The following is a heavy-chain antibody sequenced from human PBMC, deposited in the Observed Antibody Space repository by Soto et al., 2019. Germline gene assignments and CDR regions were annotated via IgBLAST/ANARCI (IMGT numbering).Heavy chain of an antibody. Sequence: LPLTCAVYGWSFSGYYWSWIRQPPGKGLEWIGEINHSGSTNYNPSLKSRVTISVDTSKNQFSLKLSSVTAADTAVYYCARGRKAAARLGFWFDPWGQGTLVTVSS. D-gene: IGHD6-13*01. CDR2: INHSGST. CDR3: ARGRKAAARLGFWFDP. CDR1: GWSFSGYY. J-gene: IGHJ5*02. V-gene: IGHV4-34*01.